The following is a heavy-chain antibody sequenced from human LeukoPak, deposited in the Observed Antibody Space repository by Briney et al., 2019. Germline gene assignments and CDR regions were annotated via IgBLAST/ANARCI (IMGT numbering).Heavy chain of an antibody. J-gene: IGHJ4*02. CDR3: ASRSTWYTACDY. D-gene: IGHD6-13*01. CDR1: GFTVSSNH. CDR2: IYSGGNT. V-gene: IGHV3-53*01. Sequence: SGGSLRLSSAASGFTVSSNHMSWVRQAPGKGLEWVSVIYSGGNTFYADSVKGRFTISRDNSKNTLYLQMNSLSAEDTAVYYCASRSTWYTACDYWGQGTLVTVSS.